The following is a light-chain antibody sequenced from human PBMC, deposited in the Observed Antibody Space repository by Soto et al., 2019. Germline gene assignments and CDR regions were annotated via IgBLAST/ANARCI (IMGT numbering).Light chain of an antibody. J-gene: IGLJ2*01. CDR1: SGSVSTSYY. CDR2: STN. V-gene: IGLV8-61*01. Sequence: QTVVTQEPSFSVSPGGTVTLTCGLSSGSVSTSYYPSWYQQTPGQAPRTLIYSTNTRSSWVPDRFSGSILGNKAALTITGAQADDESDYYCVLYVGSGIVVFGGGTKVTVL. CDR3: VLYVGSGIVV.